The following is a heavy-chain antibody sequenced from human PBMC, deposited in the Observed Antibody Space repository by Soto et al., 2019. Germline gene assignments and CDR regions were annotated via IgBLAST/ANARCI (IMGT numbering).Heavy chain of an antibody. V-gene: IGHV3-23*01. J-gene: IGHJ3*02. CDR1: GFTFSSYA. Sequence: PGGSLRLSCAASGFTFSSYAMSWFRQAPGKGLEWVSAISGSGGSTYYADSEKGRFTISRDNSKNTLYLQMNSLRAEDTAVYYCAKDRAYSSSWYDAFDIWGQGTMVTVSS. D-gene: IGHD6-13*01. CDR2: ISGSGGST. CDR3: AKDRAYSSSWYDAFDI.